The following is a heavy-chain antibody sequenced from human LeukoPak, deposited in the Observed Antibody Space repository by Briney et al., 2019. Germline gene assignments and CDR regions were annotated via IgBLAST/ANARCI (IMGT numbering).Heavy chain of an antibody. J-gene: IGHJ4*02. V-gene: IGHV3-11*06. Sequence: PGGSLRLSCAASGFTFSDYYMSWIRQAPGKGLEWVSYISSSSSHTNYADSVKGRFTISRDNAKNSLYLQMSSLRAEDMALYYCARARGDSTSYYFDYWGLGTLVTVSS. CDR3: ARARGDSTSYYFDY. CDR2: ISSSSSHT. CDR1: GFTFSDYY. D-gene: IGHD2-21*02.